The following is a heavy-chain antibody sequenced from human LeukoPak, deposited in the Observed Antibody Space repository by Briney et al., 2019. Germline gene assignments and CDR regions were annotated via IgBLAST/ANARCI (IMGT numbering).Heavy chain of an antibody. V-gene: IGHV1-18*01. J-gene: IGHJ1*01. Sequence: ASVKVSCKASGYTFTSYGISWVRQAPGQGLEWMGWSSPYNGNTKYAQKIQGRVTMTTDTSTNTAYMELRSLRSDDTAVYYCXXMPYDASGYYKHWGQGTLVTVSS. D-gene: IGHD3-22*01. CDR1: GYTFTSYG. CDR2: SSPYNGNT. CDR3: XXMPYDASGYYKH.